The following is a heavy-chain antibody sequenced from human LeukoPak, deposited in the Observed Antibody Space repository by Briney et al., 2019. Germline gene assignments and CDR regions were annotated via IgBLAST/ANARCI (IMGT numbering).Heavy chain of an antibody. Sequence: PGGSLRLSCAASGFTFDDYAMHWVRQAPGKGLEWVSGISWNSGSIGYADSVKGRFTISRDNAKNSLYLQMNSLRAEDTALYYCAKDDDGSGSLDYWGQGTLVTVSS. CDR2: ISWNSGSI. V-gene: IGHV3-9*01. CDR3: AKDDDGSGSLDY. J-gene: IGHJ4*02. D-gene: IGHD6-19*01. CDR1: GFTFDDYA.